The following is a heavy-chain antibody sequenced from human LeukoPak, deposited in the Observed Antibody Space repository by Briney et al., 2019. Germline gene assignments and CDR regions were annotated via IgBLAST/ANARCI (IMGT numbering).Heavy chain of an antibody. Sequence: SETLSLTCTVSGDSISSSNYYWGWIRQPPGKGLEWIGSIYYSGNTYYNPSLKSRVTISVDTSKNQFSLKLSSVAAADTAVYYCARSGFGATNIYSYFDYWGQGTLVTVSS. D-gene: IGHD1-26*01. V-gene: IGHV4-39*07. J-gene: IGHJ4*02. CDR1: GDSISSSNYY. CDR2: IYYSGNT. CDR3: ARSGFGATNIYSYFDY.